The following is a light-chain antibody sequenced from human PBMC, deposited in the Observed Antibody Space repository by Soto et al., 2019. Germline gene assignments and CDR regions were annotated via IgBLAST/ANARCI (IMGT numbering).Light chain of an antibody. Sequence: CTGTSSDVGGYNYVSWYQQHPGKSPKLMIYDVSNRPSGVSNRFSGSKSGNTASLTISGLQAEDEADYYCSSYTSSSTLYVFGTGTKVTVL. CDR3: SSYTSSSTLYV. CDR2: DVS. J-gene: IGLJ1*01. CDR1: SSDVGGYNY. V-gene: IGLV2-14*04.